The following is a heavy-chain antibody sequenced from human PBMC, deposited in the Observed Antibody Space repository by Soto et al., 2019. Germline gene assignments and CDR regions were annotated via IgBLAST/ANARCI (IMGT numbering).Heavy chain of an antibody. Sequence: QVQLVQSGAEVKKPGASVKVSCKASGYTFTSYAMHWVRQAPGQRLEWMGWINAGNGNTKYSQKFQGRVTITRDTSASTAYMELSSLRSEDTAVYYCAREGSSSWYQAYWGKGTLVTVSS. CDR1: GYTFTSYA. J-gene: IGHJ4*02. CDR2: INAGNGNT. D-gene: IGHD6-13*01. V-gene: IGHV1-3*01. CDR3: AREGSSSWYQAY.